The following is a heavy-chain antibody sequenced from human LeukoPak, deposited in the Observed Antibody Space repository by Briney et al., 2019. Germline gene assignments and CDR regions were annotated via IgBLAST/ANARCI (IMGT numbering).Heavy chain of an antibody. V-gene: IGHV4-39*01. CDR1: GGSISSSSYY. J-gene: IGHJ6*03. D-gene: IGHD2-15*01. Sequence: PSETLSLTCTVSGGSISSSSYYWGWIRQPPGKGLEWIGSIYYSGSTYYNPSLKSRVTISVDTSKNQFSLKLSSVTAADTAVYYCARRCGSSSWWYYYYYMDVWGKGTTVTVSS. CDR3: ARRCGSSSWWYYYYYMDV. CDR2: IYYSGST.